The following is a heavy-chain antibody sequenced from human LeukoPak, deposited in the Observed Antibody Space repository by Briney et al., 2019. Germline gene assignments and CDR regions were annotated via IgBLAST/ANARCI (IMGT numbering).Heavy chain of an antibody. V-gene: IGHV1-2*04. D-gene: IGHD6-19*01. CDR2: INPNSGGT. CDR1: GYTFTGYY. Sequence: ASVKVSCKASGYTFTGYYMHWVRQAPGQGLEWMGWINPNSGGTNYAQKFQGWVTMTRDTSISTAYMELSRLRSDDTAVYYCAIAVAGTDYYYYYGMDVRGQGTTVTVSS. J-gene: IGHJ6*02. CDR3: AIAVAGTDYYYYYGMDV.